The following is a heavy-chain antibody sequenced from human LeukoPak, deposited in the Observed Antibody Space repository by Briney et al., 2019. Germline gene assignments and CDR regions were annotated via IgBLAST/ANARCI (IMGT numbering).Heavy chain of an antibody. CDR3: ARNYGDYVGGYYYYYGMDV. J-gene: IGHJ6*02. CDR2: ITRSSSYI. Sequence: GGSLRLSCAASGFTFSSYSMNWVRQAPGKGLEWVSSITRSSSYIYYADSVKGRFTISRDNAKNSLYLQMNSLRAEDTAVYYCARNYGDYVGGYYYYYGMDVWGQGTTVTVSS. CDR1: GFTFSSYS. D-gene: IGHD4-17*01. V-gene: IGHV3-21*01.